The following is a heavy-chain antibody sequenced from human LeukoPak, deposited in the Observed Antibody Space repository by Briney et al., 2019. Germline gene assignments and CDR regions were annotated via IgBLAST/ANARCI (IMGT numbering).Heavy chain of an antibody. Sequence: SETLSLTCAVYGGSFSGYYWSWIRQPPGEGLEWIGEINHSGGTNYNPSLKSRVSISVDTSKNQFSLKLSSVTAADTAVYYCARRGLWSGYYCFDYWGPGTLVTVSS. V-gene: IGHV4-34*01. CDR2: INHSGGT. CDR1: GGSFSGYY. CDR3: ARRGLWSGYYCFDY. J-gene: IGHJ4*02. D-gene: IGHD3-3*01.